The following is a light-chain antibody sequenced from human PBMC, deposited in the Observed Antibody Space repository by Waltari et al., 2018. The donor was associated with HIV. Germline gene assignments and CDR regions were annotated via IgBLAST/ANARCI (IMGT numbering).Light chain of an antibody. V-gene: IGLV2-11*01. CDR2: DVS. J-gene: IGLJ1*01. CDR1: SSDVGGYNY. Sequence: QSALTQPRSVSGSPGQSVTISCTGTSSDVGGYNYVSWYQQHPGKAPKLVIYDVSKRPSVVPDRFSGSKSANPASLTISGLQAEDEADYYCCSYAGSYTYVFGTGTKVTVL. CDR3: CSYAGSYTYV.